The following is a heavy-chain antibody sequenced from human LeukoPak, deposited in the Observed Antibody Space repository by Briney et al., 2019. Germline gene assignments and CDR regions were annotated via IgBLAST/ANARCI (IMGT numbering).Heavy chain of an antibody. D-gene: IGHD2-15*01. J-gene: IGHJ4*02. CDR3: ARIRGENRGHCSGGSCYSDY. Sequence: TAESLFLTYAVYGGSFSGYYWSWIRQLPGKGLEWIGAITHGGSTNYYPSLKTRVTISVETSKNPFTMKLSSVTAADTAVYYGARIRGENRGHCSGGSCYSDYWGQGTLVTVSS. CDR2: ITHGGST. V-gene: IGHV4-34*01. CDR1: GGSFSGYY.